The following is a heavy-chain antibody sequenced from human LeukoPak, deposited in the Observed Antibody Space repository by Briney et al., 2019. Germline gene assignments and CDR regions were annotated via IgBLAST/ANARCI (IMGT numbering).Heavy chain of an antibody. Sequence: GGSLRLSCAASGFPFNSYSMNWVHQAPGKGLEWVSYISSSTRYIYYADLVKGRFTISRDNAKNSLYLQMNNLRAEDTAVYFCVGYESSWYVVDYFYGLDVWGQGTTVTVSS. D-gene: IGHD6-13*01. CDR2: ISSSTRYI. CDR3: VGYESSWYVVDYFYGLDV. CDR1: GFPFNSYS. J-gene: IGHJ6*02. V-gene: IGHV3-21*01.